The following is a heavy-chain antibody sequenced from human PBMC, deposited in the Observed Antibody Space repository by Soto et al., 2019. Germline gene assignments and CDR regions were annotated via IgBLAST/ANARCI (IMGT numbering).Heavy chain of an antibody. CDR3: ATTSLSSSRGTQPY. CDR2: ISGSGGTR. V-gene: IGHV3-23*01. Sequence: EVHLLESGGALVQPGGALRLSCVASGFTFHNFAMTWVRQAPGKGLEWVSSISGSGGTRYIADSLKGRFSISRDNSKNTFYLQRNSLRAEETALEYCATTSLSSSRGTQPYWGQGTLVPVSS. D-gene: IGHD6-13*01. CDR1: GFTFHNFA. J-gene: IGHJ4*02.